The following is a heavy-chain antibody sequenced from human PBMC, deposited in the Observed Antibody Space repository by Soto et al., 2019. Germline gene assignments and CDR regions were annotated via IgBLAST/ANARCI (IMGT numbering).Heavy chain of an antibody. CDR2: IYYSGST. Sequence: PSETLSLTCTVSGGSVSSGSYYWSWIRQPTGKGLEWIGYIYYSGSTNYNPALYSLFTISVDTSKNLFSLKLSSVTAADTSVYYCARANFDSSEGGMDVWGQGTTVTVSS. J-gene: IGHJ6*02. V-gene: IGHV4-61*01. CDR3: ARANFDSSEGGMDV. D-gene: IGHD3-22*01. CDR1: GGSVSSGSYY.